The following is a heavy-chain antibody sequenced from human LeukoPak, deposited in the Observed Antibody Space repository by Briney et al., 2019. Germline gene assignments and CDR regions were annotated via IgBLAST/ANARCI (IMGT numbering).Heavy chain of an antibody. D-gene: IGHD3-22*01. V-gene: IGHV4-4*07. CDR1: GFTFDDYA. J-gene: IGHJ4*02. Sequence: PGGSLRLSCAASGFTFDDYAMHWVRQPAGKGLEWIGRISTSGSTNYNPSLKSRVTMSVDTSKNQVSLKLSSVTAADTAVYYCARDRYHYDSSGYSIFDDWGQGTLVTVSS. CDR3: ARDRYHYDSSGYSIFDD. CDR2: ISTSGST.